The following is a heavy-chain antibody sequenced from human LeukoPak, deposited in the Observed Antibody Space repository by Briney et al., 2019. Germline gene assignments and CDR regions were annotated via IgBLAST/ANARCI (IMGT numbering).Heavy chain of an antibody. Sequence: SETLSLTCTVSGGSVSSYYWSWIRQPPGKGLEWIGYISYSGNTNYNPSLKSRVTISVDTSKNQFSLKLSSVTAADTAVYYCARGRTYRSSSWFDPWGQGTLVTVSS. V-gene: IGHV4-59*02. CDR2: ISYSGNT. CDR3: ARGRTYRSSSWFDP. CDR1: GGSVSSYY. J-gene: IGHJ5*02. D-gene: IGHD6-6*01.